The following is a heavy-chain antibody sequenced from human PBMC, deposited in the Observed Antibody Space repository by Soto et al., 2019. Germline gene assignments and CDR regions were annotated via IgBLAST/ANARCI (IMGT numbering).Heavy chain of an antibody. D-gene: IGHD3-22*01. J-gene: IGHJ1*01. CDR2: ISAYNGNT. CDR3: ARAVDYYDSSGYYTHEYFQH. Sequence: QVQLVQSGAEVKKPGASVKVSCKASGYTFTSYGISWVRQAPGQGLEWMGWISAYNGNTNYAQKLQGRVTMTTDTSPSTVYMELRSLRSDDTAFYYCARAVDYYDSSGYYTHEYFQHWGQGTLVTVSS. CDR1: GYTFTSYG. V-gene: IGHV1-18*01.